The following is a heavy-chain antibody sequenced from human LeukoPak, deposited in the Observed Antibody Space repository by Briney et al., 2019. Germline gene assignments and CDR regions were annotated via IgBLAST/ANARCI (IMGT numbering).Heavy chain of an antibody. Sequence: ASVKVSCKASGYTFTIYGISWVRQAPGQGLEWMGWISAYSGNTNYAQNLQGRVTMTTDTSTSTAYMELRSLRSDDTAVYYCARDRYYDATGQVDYWGQGTLVTVSS. CDR1: GYTFTIYG. CDR3: ARDRYYDATGQVDY. J-gene: IGHJ4*02. D-gene: IGHD3-22*01. CDR2: ISAYSGNT. V-gene: IGHV1-18*01.